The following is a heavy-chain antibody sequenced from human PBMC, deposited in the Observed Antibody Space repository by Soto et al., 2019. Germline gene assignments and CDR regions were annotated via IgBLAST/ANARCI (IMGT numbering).Heavy chain of an antibody. CDR1: GFTFRAYS. CDR3: ARDLLEGYGHARQPDY. Sequence: PXESLVLSFVASGFTFRAYSMSWVRQTPGPGLEWVSSITSSSTYIYYTRSVEGRFTISRDDAKNSLHLQMKSLRAEDTAVYYCARDLLEGYGHARQPDYWGQGTLVTVSS. CDR2: ITSSSTYI. D-gene: IGHD5-18*01. V-gene: IGHV3-21*06. J-gene: IGHJ4*02.